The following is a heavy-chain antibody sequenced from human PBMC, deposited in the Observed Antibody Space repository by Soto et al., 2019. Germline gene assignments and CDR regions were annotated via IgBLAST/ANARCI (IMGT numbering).Heavy chain of an antibody. D-gene: IGHD2-15*01. J-gene: IGHJ4*02. CDR3: AREMAALNYFDY. CDR1: GFIFSRYS. Sequence: GGSLRLCNAASGFIFSRYSMNGGRQAPGKGLEWVSYISSSSSTIYYADSVKGRFTISRDNAKNSLYLQMNSLRAEDTAVYYCAREMAALNYFDYWGQGTLVTVSS. V-gene: IGHV3-48*01. CDR2: ISSSSSTI.